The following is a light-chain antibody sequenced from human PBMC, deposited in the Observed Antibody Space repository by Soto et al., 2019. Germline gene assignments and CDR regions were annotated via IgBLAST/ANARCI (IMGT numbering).Light chain of an antibody. CDR2: EDD. Sequence: QSALTQPASVSGSPGQSITISCIGVTNDVGYYNLVSWYQQLPGQAPRLIIYEDDKRPSGVSDRFSGSKSDNTASLTISGLQFEDEADYYCAAWDDSLNGYVFGTGTKLTVL. J-gene: IGLJ1*01. CDR1: TNDVGYYNL. CDR3: AAWDDSLNGYV. V-gene: IGLV2-14*02.